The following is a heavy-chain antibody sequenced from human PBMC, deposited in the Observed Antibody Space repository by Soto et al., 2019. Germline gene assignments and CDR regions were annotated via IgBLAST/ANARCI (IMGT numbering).Heavy chain of an antibody. CDR2: ISAYNGNT. CDR1: GYTFTSYG. D-gene: IGHD3-22*01. J-gene: IGHJ3*02. V-gene: IGHV1-18*04. Sequence: ASVKVSCKASGYTFTSYGISWVRQAPGQGLEWMGWISAYNGNTNYAQKLQGRVTMTTDTSTSTAYMELRSLRSDDTAVYYCARGGTMIVTGGSAFDIWGQGTMVTVSS. CDR3: ARGGTMIVTGGSAFDI.